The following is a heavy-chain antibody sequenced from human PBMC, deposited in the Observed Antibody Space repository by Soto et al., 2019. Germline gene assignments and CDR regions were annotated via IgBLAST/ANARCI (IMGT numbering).Heavy chain of an antibody. V-gene: IGHV1-18*04. J-gene: IGHJ4*02. CDR2: ISAYNGNT. CDR3: ARHPHYDSSGYYLYLDY. D-gene: IGHD3-22*01. CDR1: GYTFTGYY. Sequence: AASVKVSCKASGYTFTGYYMHWVRQAPGQGLEWMGWISAYNGNTNYAQKLQGRVTMTTDTSTSTAYMELRSLRSDDTAVYYCARHPHYDSSGYYLYLDYWGQGTLVTVSS.